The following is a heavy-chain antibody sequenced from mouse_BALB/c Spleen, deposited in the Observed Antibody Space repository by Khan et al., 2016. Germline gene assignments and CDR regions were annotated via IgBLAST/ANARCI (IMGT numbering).Heavy chain of an antibody. CDR1: GHSITSGYS. CDR3: ASDYYGSSYFDY. J-gene: IGHJ2*01. V-gene: IGHV3-1*02. D-gene: IGHD1-1*01. CDR2: INYSGNT. Sequence: EVELQESGPDLVKPSQSLSLTYTVTGHSITSGYSWHWIRQFPGNKLEWLGYINYSGNTNYNTSLKSRISITRDTSKNQFFLQLNSVTTEDTATXYCASDYYGSSYFDYWGQGTTLTVSS.